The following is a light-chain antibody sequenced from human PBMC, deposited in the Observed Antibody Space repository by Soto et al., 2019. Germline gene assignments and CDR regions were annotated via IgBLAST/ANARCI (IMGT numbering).Light chain of an antibody. CDR2: GAS. V-gene: IGKV3-20*01. CDR3: QQYGSSPL. CDR1: QSVSSIY. J-gene: IGKJ2*01. Sequence: EIVLTQSPGTLSLSPGERATLSCRASQSVSSIYLAWYQQKPGQAPRLLIYGASSRATGIPDRFSGSGSGTDFTLTISRLEPEDFAVYYCQQYGSSPLFGRGTKLEIK.